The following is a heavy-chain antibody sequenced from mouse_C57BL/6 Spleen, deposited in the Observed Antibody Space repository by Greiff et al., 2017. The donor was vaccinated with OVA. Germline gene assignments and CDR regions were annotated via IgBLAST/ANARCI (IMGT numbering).Heavy chain of an antibody. CDR2: LYPGSGNT. CDR1: GYSFTSYY. J-gene: IGHJ2*01. V-gene: IGHV1-66*01. D-gene: IGHD2-12*01. Sequence: QVQLQQSGPELVKPGASVKISCKASGYSFTSYYIHWVKQRPGQGLEWIGWLYPGSGNTKYNEKFKGKATLTADTSSSTAYMQLSSLTSEDSAVYYCAREDDGYFDYWGQGTTLTVSS. CDR3: AREDDGYFDY.